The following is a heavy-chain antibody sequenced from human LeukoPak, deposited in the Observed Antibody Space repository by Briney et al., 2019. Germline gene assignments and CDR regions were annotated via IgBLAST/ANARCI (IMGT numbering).Heavy chain of an antibody. D-gene: IGHD3-22*01. J-gene: IGHJ4*02. Sequence: PGGSLRLSCAASGFTFSSYAMHCVRQAPGKGLEWVAVISYDGCNKYYADSVKGRFTISRDNSKNTLYLQMNSLRAEDTAVYYCARDGEQYYYDSRIDYWGQGTLVTVSS. CDR1: GFTFSSYA. V-gene: IGHV3-30-3*01. CDR2: ISYDGCNK. CDR3: ARDGEQYYYDSRIDY.